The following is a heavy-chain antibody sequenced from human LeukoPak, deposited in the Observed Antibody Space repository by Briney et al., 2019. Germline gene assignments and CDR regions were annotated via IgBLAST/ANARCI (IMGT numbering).Heavy chain of an antibody. J-gene: IGHJ4*02. D-gene: IGHD3-22*01. V-gene: IGHV1-69*04. CDR2: IIPILGIA. CDR1: GGTFSSYA. CDR3: ARFGDYYDSSGPYYFDY. Sequence: ASVKVSCKASGGTFSSYAISWVRQAPGQGLEWMGRIIPILGIANYAQKFQGRVTITADKSTSTAYMELSSLRSEDTAVYYCARFGDYYDSSGPYYFDYWGQGTPVTVSS.